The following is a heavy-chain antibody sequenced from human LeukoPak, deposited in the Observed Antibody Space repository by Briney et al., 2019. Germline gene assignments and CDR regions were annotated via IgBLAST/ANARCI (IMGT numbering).Heavy chain of an antibody. J-gene: IGHJ4*02. CDR1: GFTFSGYG. CDR2: IGGSGGTT. D-gene: IGHD6-19*01. Sequence: GGSLRLSCAASGFTFSGYGMHWVRQAPGKGLEWVSVIGGSGGTTYYADSVRGRFTFSRDNSKNTLYLQMNGLRAEDTAVYYCAKSRGIYDNSGWRTFDYWGQGTLVTVSS. CDR3: AKSRGIYDNSGWRTFDY. V-gene: IGHV3-23*01.